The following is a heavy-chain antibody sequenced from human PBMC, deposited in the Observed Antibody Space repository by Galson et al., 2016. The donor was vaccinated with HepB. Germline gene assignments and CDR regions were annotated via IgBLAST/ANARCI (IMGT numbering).Heavy chain of an antibody. Sequence: SLRLSCAASGFTFSTYWMHWVRRAPGKGLVWVSRINSDGSSTGFADSVKGRFTISRDNAKNTLYLQMNRLSAEDTAVYYCASSVRGSGSPPGGYWGQGTLVTVSS. J-gene: IGHJ4*02. CDR1: GFTFSTYW. D-gene: IGHD3-10*01. CDR3: ASSVRGSGSPPGGY. V-gene: IGHV3-74*01. CDR2: INSDGSST.